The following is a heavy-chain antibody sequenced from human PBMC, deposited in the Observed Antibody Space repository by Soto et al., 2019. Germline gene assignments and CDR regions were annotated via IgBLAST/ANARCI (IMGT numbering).Heavy chain of an antibody. CDR3: ARDHDSSGYGDAFDI. V-gene: IGHV1-69*13. D-gene: IGHD3-22*01. J-gene: IGHJ3*02. Sequence: GASVKVSCKASGYTFTSYAMHWVRQAPGQGLEWMGGIIPIFGTANYAQKFQGRVTITADESTSTAYMELSSLRSEDTAVYYCARDHDSSGYGDAFDIWGQGTMVTVSS. CDR1: GYTFTSYA. CDR2: IIPIFGTA.